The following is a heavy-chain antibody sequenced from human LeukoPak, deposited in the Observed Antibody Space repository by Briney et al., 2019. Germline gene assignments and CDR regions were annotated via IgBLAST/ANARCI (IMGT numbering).Heavy chain of an antibody. D-gene: IGHD6-13*01. V-gene: IGHV3-48*03. Sequence: GGSLRLSCAASGFTFSSYEMNWVRQAPGKGLEWVSYISSSGSTIYYADSVKGRSTISRDSAKNSLYLQMNSLRAEDTAVYYCARGEAYSSSWYVAYFDYWGQGTLVTVSS. CDR3: ARGEAYSSSWYVAYFDY. CDR2: ISSSGSTI. J-gene: IGHJ4*02. CDR1: GFTFSSYE.